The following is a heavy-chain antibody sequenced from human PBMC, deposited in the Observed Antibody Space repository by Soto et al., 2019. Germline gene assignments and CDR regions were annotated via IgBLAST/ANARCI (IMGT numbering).Heavy chain of an antibody. CDR3: AHRRREVGYSGYESRFDY. Sequence: SGPTLVNPTQTLTLTCTFSGFSLSTSGVGVGWIRQPPGKALEWLALIYWDDDKRYSPSLKSRLTITKDTSKNQVVLTMTNMDPVDTATYYCAHRRREVGYSGYESRFDYWGQGTLVTVSS. CDR2: IYWDDDK. V-gene: IGHV2-5*02. D-gene: IGHD5-12*01. CDR1: GFSLSTSGVG. J-gene: IGHJ4*02.